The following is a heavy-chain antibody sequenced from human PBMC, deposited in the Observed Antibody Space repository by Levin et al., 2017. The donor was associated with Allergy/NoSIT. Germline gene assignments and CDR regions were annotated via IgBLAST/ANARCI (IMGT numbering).Heavy chain of an antibody. CDR2: ISYDGSNK. V-gene: IGHV3-30-3*01. CDR1: GFTFSSYA. J-gene: IGHJ4*02. Sequence: LSLTCAASGFTFSSYAMHWVRQAPGKGLEWVAVISYDGSNKYYADSVKGRFTISRDNSKNTLYLQMNSLRAEDTAVYYCARDGGYFDYWGQGTLVTVSS. CDR3: ARDGGYFDY. D-gene: IGHD3-16*01.